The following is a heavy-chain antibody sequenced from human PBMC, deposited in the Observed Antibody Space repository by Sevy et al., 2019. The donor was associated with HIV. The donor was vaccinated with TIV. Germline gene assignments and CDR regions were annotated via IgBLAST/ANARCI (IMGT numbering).Heavy chain of an antibody. Sequence: GGSLRLSCAASGFTFDDYAMHWVRQAPGKGLEWVSGISWNSGSIGYADSVKGRFTISRDNAKNSLYLQMNSLRAEDTALYYCAKASIAVYYYYGMDVWGQGTTVTVSS. D-gene: IGHD6-19*01. V-gene: IGHV3-9*01. CDR1: GFTFDDYA. CDR2: ISWNSGSI. J-gene: IGHJ6*02. CDR3: AKASIAVYYYYGMDV.